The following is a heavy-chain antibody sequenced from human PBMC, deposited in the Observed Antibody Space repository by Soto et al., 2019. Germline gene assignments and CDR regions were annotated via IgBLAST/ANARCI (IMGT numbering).Heavy chain of an antibody. CDR2: IWYDGSNK. D-gene: IGHD6-19*01. Sequence: QVQLVESGGGVVQPGRSLRLSCAASGFTFSSYGMHWVRQAPGKGLEWVAIIWYDGSNKYYADSMKGRFTISRDNSKNTLYLQMISLRVEDTAVYYCARDAGYSSGLFLQNWGEGTLFTVSS. CDR3: ARDAGYSSGLFLQN. J-gene: IGHJ1*01. V-gene: IGHV3-33*01. CDR1: GFTFSSYG.